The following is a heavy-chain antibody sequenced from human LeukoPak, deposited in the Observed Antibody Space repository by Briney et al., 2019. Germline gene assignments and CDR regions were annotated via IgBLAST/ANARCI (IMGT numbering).Heavy chain of an antibody. D-gene: IGHD2-15*01. V-gene: IGHV3-33*01. CDR1: GFTFSSYG. J-gene: IGHJ4*02. CDR2: IWYDGSNK. Sequence: GGSLRLSCAASGFTFSSYGMHWVRQAPGKGLEWVAVIWYDGSNKYYADSVKGRFTISRDNSKNTLYLQMNSLRAEDTAVYYCARDLCSGGSCYGVDYWGQGTLVTVSS. CDR3: ARDLCSGGSCYGVDY.